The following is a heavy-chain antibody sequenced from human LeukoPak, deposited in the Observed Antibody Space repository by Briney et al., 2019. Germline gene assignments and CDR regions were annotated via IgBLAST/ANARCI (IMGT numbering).Heavy chain of an antibody. D-gene: IGHD3-3*01. CDR1: GGTFSSYA. Sequence: SVKVSCKASGGTFSSYAISWVRQAPGHGLEWMGRIIPIFGTANYAQKFPGRVTITTDESTSTAYMELSSLRSEDTAVYYCARDAAADFWTAGYYFDYWGQGTLVTVSS. J-gene: IGHJ4*02. CDR3: ARDAAADFWTAGYYFDY. CDR2: IIPIFGTA. V-gene: IGHV1-69*05.